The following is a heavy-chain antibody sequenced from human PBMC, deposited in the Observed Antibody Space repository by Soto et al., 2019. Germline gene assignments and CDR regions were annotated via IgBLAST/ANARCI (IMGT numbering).Heavy chain of an antibody. D-gene: IGHD1-7*01. J-gene: IGHJ5*02. CDR2: IYYSGST. Sequence: SETLSLTCTVSGGSISSGDYYWSWIRQPPGEGLEWIGYIYYSGSTYYNPSLKSRVTISVDTSKNQFSLKLSSVTAADTAVYYCARDGEETGTMRDNWFDPWGQGTLVTVS. V-gene: IGHV4-30-4*01. CDR1: GGSISSGDYY. CDR3: ARDGEETGTMRDNWFDP.